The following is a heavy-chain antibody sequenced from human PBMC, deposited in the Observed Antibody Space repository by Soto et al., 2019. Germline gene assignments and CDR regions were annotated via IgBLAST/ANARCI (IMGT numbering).Heavy chain of an antibody. CDR3: ARVPDR. D-gene: IGHD2-2*01. Sequence: SETLCLTWGVAGGSISSGGDSWSWIRQPPGKGLEWIGYIYHSGSTYYNPSLKSRVTISVDRSKNQFSLKLSSVTAADTAVYYCARVPDRWGQGTLVTVSS. V-gene: IGHV4-30-2*01. J-gene: IGHJ5*02. CDR1: GGSISSGGDS. CDR2: IYHSGST.